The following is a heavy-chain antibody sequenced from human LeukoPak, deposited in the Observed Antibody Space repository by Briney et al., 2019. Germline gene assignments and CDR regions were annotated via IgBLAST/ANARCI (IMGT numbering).Heavy chain of an antibody. D-gene: IGHD2-2*01. CDR2: ISGSGGST. CDR3: AKLEGYCSSSTCHGNWYFDR. Sequence: GGSLRLSCAASGFTFSGYGMSWVRQAPGKGLEWVSAISGSGGSTYYADSVKGRFTISRDNSKNTLYLQMNSLRAEDTAVYYCAKLEGYCSSSTCHGNWYFDRWGRGTLVTVSS. V-gene: IGHV3-23*01. CDR1: GFTFSGYG. J-gene: IGHJ2*01.